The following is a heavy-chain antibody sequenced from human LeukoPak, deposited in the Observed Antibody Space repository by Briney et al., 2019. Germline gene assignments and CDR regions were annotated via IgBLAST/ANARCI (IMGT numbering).Heavy chain of an antibody. D-gene: IGHD3-9*01. Sequence: PGRSLRLSCAASGFTFSSYAMHWVRQAPGKGLEWVAVISYDGGNKYYADSVKGRFTISRDNSKNTLYLQMNSLRAEDTAVYYCARDLVNYDILTGYSYYFDYWGQGTLVTVSS. CDR1: GFTFSSYA. J-gene: IGHJ4*02. CDR2: ISYDGGNK. CDR3: ARDLVNYDILTGYSYYFDY. V-gene: IGHV3-30-3*01.